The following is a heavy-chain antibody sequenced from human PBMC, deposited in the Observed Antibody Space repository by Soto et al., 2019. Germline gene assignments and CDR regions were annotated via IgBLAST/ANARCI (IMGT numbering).Heavy chain of an antibody. CDR1: SGSISSSNW. D-gene: IGHD6-19*01. J-gene: IGHJ5*02. CDR3: AGKIAVAGPGSRLDP. Sequence: QVQLQESGPGLVKPSGTLSLTCAVSSGSISSSNWWSWVRQPPGKGLEWIGEIYHSGSTNYNPSLKSRVTISVDKSKNQFSLKLSCVTAADTAVYYCAGKIAVAGPGSRLDPWGQGTLVTVSS. CDR2: IYHSGST. V-gene: IGHV4-4*02.